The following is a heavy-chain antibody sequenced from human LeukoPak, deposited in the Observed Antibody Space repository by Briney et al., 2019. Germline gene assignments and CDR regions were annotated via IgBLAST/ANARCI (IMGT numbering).Heavy chain of an antibody. J-gene: IGHJ3*01. V-gene: IGHV3-23*01. CDR1: GFTFSSYG. CDR3: TKFLSSRPACRYSGSYLDRGLWNGAFDL. CDR2: FSGSGGST. Sequence: DPGGSLRLSCAASGFTFSSYGMSWVRQAPGKGLEWVSAFSGSGGSTYYADSVKGRFTISRDNSKNTLYLQMNSLRAEDTSVLYCTKFLSSRPACRYSGSYLDRGLWNGAFDLWGQGTMVTVSS. D-gene: IGHD1-26*01.